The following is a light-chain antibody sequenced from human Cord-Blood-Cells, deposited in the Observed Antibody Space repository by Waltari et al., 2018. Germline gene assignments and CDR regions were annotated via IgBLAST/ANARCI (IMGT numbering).Light chain of an antibody. CDR1: QSVSSSY. CDR3: QQYGSSPT. J-gene: IGKJ1*01. Sequence: EIVLTQSPGTLSLSPGERATLSCRASQSVSSSYLAWYQQQPGQAPRLLIYGAYSRATCSPDRFSGSGSGTDFTLTISRLEPEDFAVYYCQQYGSSPTFGQGTKVEIK. V-gene: IGKV3-20*01. CDR2: GAY.